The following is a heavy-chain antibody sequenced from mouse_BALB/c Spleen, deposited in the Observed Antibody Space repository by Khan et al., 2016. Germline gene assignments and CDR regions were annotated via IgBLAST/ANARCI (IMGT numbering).Heavy chain of an antibody. CDR2: IDPANGNT. J-gene: IGHJ2*01. D-gene: IGHD1-1*01. CDR1: GFNIKDTF. CDR3: ARRGPIYYYGSTYGY. V-gene: IGHV14-3*02. Sequence: VQLQQSGAELVKPGASVKLSCTASGFNIKDTFMHWVKQRPEQGLEWIGRIDPANGNTRYDSKFQGKATITADTSSNTAYLQLSSLTSEDTAVYYCARRGPIYYYGSTYGYWGQGTTLTVSS.